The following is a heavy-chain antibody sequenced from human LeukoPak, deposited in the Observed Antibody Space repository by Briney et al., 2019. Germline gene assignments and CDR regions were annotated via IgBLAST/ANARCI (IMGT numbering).Heavy chain of an antibody. D-gene: IGHD2-15*01. CDR1: GDSIDNYY. V-gene: IGHV4-4*07. CDR2: VYGSGST. CDR3: ARLSLHCSGGSCYRGAFDS. J-gene: IGHJ4*02. Sequence: PSETLSLTCTVSGDSIDNYYWTWIRQPAGKGLEWIGHVYGSGSTDYSPSPLSRVTMSVDTSKNQVSLRLSSVTAADTAVYYCARLSLHCSGGSCYRGAFDSWGQGTLVTVSS.